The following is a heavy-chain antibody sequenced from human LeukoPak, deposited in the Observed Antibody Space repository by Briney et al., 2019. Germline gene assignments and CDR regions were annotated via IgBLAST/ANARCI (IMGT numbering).Heavy chain of an antibody. V-gene: IGHV3-30*03. J-gene: IGHJ3*02. CDR3: ARAKYYDTSGHFIREAFDI. D-gene: IGHD3-22*01. Sequence: GGSLRLSCAASGFIFSSYSMNWVRQAPGKGLEWVAVISNDGNIKCHADSVKGRFTISRDNSKNTLFLQMNNLRPDDTAVYSCARAKYYDTSGHFIREAFDIWGQGTMVTVSS. CDR1: GFIFSSYS. CDR2: ISNDGNIK.